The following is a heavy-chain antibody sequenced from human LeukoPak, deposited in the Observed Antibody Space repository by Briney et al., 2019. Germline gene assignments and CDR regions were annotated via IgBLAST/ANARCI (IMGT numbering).Heavy chain of an antibody. D-gene: IGHD3-16*01. V-gene: IGHV4-61*02. CDR1: GGSISSSSYY. CDR2: IYTTGST. CDR3: ARDNPFKYDYVN. Sequence: SETLSLTCTVSGGSISSSSYYWSWIRQPAGKELGWIGRIYTTGSTNYSPSLKSRVTISADTSKNQFSLKLSSVTAADTAVYYCARDNPFKYDYVNWGQGTLVTVSS. J-gene: IGHJ4*02.